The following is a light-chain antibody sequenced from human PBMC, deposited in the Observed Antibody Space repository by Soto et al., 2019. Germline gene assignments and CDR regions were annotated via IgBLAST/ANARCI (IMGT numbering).Light chain of an antibody. Sequence: VLTQSPGTLSLSHGERATLSCRASLSVSGSQLAWYQQKPGQPPRLLIYGASSRAAGIPDRFSGSGSGTDFTLTINRLEPEDFAVYYCQHFGGSLPVTFGQGTRLEIK. CDR1: LSVSGSQ. V-gene: IGKV3-20*01. J-gene: IGKJ5*01. CDR2: GAS. CDR3: QHFGGSLPVT.